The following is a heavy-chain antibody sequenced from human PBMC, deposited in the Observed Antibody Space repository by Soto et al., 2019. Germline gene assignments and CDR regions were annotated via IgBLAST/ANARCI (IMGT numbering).Heavy chain of an antibody. V-gene: IGHV1-18*01. CDR2: ISGYNGKT. Sequence: QVQLVQSGGEVKKPGASVKVSCKASGYMFNSYGMSWVRQAPGQGLEWMGWISGYNGKTEYAQRCQGRVTMSTETSTTTVSMELRSLRSDDTAVYYCARDEKYSSGWYFEYWGQGTLVTVPS. CDR3: ARDEKYSSGWYFEY. CDR1: GYMFNSYG. D-gene: IGHD6-19*01. J-gene: IGHJ4*02.